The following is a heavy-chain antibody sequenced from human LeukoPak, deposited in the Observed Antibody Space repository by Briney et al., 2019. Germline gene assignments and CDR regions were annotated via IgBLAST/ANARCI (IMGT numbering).Heavy chain of an antibody. D-gene: IGHD1-1*01. CDR3: ARGNSNDLDLEY. Sequence: SQTLSLTCAISGYSYSSHSAAWNWIRQSPSRGLEWLGGIYYRSKWYNDYAVSVRSRITINPDTSKNQFSLQLNSVVRETKPMYFLARGNSNDLDLEYWGQGTLVTVSS. CDR1: GYSYSSHSAA. J-gene: IGHJ4*02. V-gene: IGHV6-1*01. CDR2: IYYRSKWYN.